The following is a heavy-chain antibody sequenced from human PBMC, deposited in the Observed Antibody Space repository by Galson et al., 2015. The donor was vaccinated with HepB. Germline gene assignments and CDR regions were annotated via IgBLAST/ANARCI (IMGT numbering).Heavy chain of an antibody. CDR3: AHMKRGAATAFDI. CDR2: IYWDDDK. Sequence: PALVKPTQTPTLTRTFSGFSPSTTGVGVGWIRQPPGKALEWLALIYWDDDKHYSPSLKSRLTLNKDTSKNQVVLTMTNMDPVDTATYYCAHMKRGAATAFDIWGQGTMVTVSS. CDR1: GFSPSTTGVG. V-gene: IGHV2-5*02. J-gene: IGHJ3*02. D-gene: IGHD6-25*01.